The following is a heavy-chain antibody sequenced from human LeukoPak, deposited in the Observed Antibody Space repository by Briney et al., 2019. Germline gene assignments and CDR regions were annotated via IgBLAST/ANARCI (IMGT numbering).Heavy chain of an antibody. J-gene: IGHJ3*02. CDR2: ISSSSSYI. CDR3: ARDLSRGKPHAFDI. V-gene: IGHV3-21*01. CDR1: GFTFSSYS. Sequence: GGSLRLSCAASGFTFSSYSMNWVRQAPGKGLEWVSSISSSSSYIYYAGSVKGRFTISRDNAKKSLYLQMNGLRAEDTAVYYCARDLSRGKPHAFDIWGQGTMVTVSS. D-gene: IGHD1-14*01.